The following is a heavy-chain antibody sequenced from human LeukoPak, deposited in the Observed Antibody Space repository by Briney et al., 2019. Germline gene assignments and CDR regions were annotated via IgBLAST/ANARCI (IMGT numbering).Heavy chain of an antibody. D-gene: IGHD3-10*01. CDR2: IYHSGST. V-gene: IGHV4-30-2*03. CDR1: GGSISSGGYS. Sequence: PSQTLSLTCAVSGGSISSGGYSWSWIRQPPGKGLEWIGYIYHSGSTYYNPSLKSRVTISVDTSKNQFSLKLSSVTAADTAVYYCARHLKPHSYYGSGSYYLWGQGTLVTVSS. CDR3: ARHLKPHSYYGSGSYYL. J-gene: IGHJ5*02.